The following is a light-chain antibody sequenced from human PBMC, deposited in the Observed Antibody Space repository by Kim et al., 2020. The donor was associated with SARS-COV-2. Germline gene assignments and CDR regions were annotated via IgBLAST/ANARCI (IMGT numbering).Light chain of an antibody. J-gene: IGKJ2*01. Sequence: EIVLTQSPGTLSLSPGERATLSCRASQSVSSIYLAWYQQKPGQAPRLLMYGASSRATGIPDRFSGSGSGTDFTLTISRLEPEDFAVYYCQQYGSSPSTCGQGTKLEI. CDR1: QSVSSIY. V-gene: IGKV3-20*01. CDR3: QQYGSSPST. CDR2: GAS.